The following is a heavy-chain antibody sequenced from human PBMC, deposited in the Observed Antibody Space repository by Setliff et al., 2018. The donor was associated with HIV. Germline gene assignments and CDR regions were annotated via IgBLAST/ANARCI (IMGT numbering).Heavy chain of an antibody. Sequence: SETLSLTCTVSGGSIISEISWWAWIRQPAGKGPEWLGQIYMRGGTDYNPSLEGRVTISLDTSKNKFSLKLTSVTAADTAVYYCAIDHVTNIAESGYGYTRIDPWGPGISVTVSS. J-gene: IGHJ5*02. V-gene: IGHV4-61*09. CDR3: AIDHVTNIAESGYGYTRIDP. D-gene: IGHD5-18*01. CDR2: IYMRGGT. CDR1: GGSIISEISW.